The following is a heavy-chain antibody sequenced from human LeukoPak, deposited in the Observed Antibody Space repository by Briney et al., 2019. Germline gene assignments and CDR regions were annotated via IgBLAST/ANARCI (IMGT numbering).Heavy chain of an antibody. J-gene: IGHJ4*02. CDR2: IYSGGST. CDR1: GFTVSSNY. CDR3: ARDLFYAGHY. D-gene: IGHD5/OR15-5a*01. Sequence: PGGSLRLSCAASGFTVSSNYMSWARQAPGKGLEWVSVIYSGGSTYYADSVKGRFTISRDNSKNTLYLQMSSLRAEDTAVYYCARDLFYAGHYWGQGTLVTVSS. V-gene: IGHV3-53*01.